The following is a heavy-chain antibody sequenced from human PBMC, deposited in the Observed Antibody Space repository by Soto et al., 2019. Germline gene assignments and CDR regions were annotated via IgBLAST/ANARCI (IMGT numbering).Heavy chain of an antibody. CDR3: SRMEGG. J-gene: IGHJ4*02. Sequence: EEQLVESGGGVVQPGGSLTLSCAASGFTFSEHYMEWVRQAPGKGLEWVARSRNEAKSYSTDYAASVKGRFTVSRDLSMNSLYLQMNNLKTEDTAVYYCSRMEGGWGQGTLVTVSS. V-gene: IGHV3-72*01. D-gene: IGHD1-26*01. CDR2: SRNEAKSYST. CDR1: GFTFSEHY.